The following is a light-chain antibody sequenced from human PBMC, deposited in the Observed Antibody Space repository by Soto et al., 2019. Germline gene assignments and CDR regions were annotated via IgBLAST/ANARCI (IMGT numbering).Light chain of an antibody. V-gene: IGKV1-39*01. J-gene: IGKJ2*01. CDR2: DAS. CDR3: QQSHAFPYT. CDR1: QSVSTS. Sequence: DIQLTQSPSSLSASVGDRVVITCRASQSVSTSLNWYRQKPGKAPELLIYDASNLQSGVPSRFGGSESGAAFTLTISSLQPEDFATYYCQQSHAFPYTFGQGTKLDIK.